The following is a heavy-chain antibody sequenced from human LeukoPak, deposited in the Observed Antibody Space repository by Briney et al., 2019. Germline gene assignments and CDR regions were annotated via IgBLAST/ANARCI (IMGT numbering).Heavy chain of an antibody. J-gene: IGHJ4*02. CDR2: IYYSGST. Sequence: PSETLSLTCTVSGGSISSGGYDWSWVRQHPGKGLEWIGYIYYSGSTNYNPSLKSRVTISEDTSKSQFSLRLSSVTAADPAVYYCAREVISMLEVGYFDYWGQGTLVTVSS. CDR1: GGSISSGGYD. D-gene: IGHD2-8*01. V-gene: IGHV4-31*03. CDR3: AREVISMLEVGYFDY.